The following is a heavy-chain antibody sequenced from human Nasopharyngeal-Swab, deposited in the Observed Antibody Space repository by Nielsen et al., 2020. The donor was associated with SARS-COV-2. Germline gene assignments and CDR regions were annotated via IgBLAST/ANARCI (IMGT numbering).Heavy chain of an antibody. CDR2: IIPIFGTA. V-gene: IGHV1-69*06. D-gene: IGHD3-22*01. CDR3: ARDENYYDSSGYYLVRAAFDI. J-gene: IGHJ3*02. Sequence: WGRQAPGQGLEWMGGIIPIFGTANYAQKFQGRVTITADKSTSTAYMELSSLRSEDTAVYYCARDENYYDSSGYYLVRAAFDIWGQGTMVTVSS.